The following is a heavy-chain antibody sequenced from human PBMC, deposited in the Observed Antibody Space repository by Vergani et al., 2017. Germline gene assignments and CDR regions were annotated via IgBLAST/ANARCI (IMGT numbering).Heavy chain of an antibody. D-gene: IGHD1-20*01. CDR3: AKDHRITGTADAFDI. V-gene: IGHV3-21*04. Sequence: EVQLVESGGGLVKPGGSLRLSCAASGFTFSSYSMNWVRQAPGKGLEWVSSISSSSSYIYYADSVKGRFTISRDNSKNTLYLQMNSLRAEDTAVYYCAKDHRITGTADAFDIWGQGTMVTVSS. CDR2: ISSSSSYI. CDR1: GFTFSSYS. J-gene: IGHJ3*02.